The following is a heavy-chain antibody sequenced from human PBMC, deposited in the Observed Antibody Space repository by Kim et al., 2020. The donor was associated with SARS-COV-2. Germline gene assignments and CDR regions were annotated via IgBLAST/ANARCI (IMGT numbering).Heavy chain of an antibody. V-gene: IGHV5-51*01. D-gene: IGHD5-12*01. Sequence: YSPTFQGQVTISADKSISTAYLQWSSLKASDTAMYYCARQEMATTGGFDYWGQGTLVTVSS. CDR3: ARQEMATTGGFDY. J-gene: IGHJ4*02.